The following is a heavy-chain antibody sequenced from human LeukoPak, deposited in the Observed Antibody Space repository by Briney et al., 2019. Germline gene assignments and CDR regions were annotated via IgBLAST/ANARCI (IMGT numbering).Heavy chain of an antibody. D-gene: IGHD6-13*01. V-gene: IGHV3-74*01. CDR3: ASASSHRTAAGGDY. Sequence: GGSLRLSCAAYGFTFSTYWMHWVRQAPGKGLVWVSRINGDGGSRNYADSVKGRFTISRDNAKNTLYLQMSSLRVEDTAVYYCASASSHRTAAGGDYWGQGTLVTVST. J-gene: IGHJ4*02. CDR2: INGDGGSR. CDR1: GFTFSTYW.